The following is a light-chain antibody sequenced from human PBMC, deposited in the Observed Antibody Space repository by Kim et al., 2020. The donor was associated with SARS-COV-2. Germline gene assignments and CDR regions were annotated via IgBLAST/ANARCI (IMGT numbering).Light chain of an antibody. J-gene: IGKJ1*01. CDR3: RKKNNWWT. CDR1: QSVSSN. Sequence: EIVMTQSPATLSVSPGERATLSCRASQSVSSNLAWYQQKPGQAPRLLIYGASTRATGIPARFSGSGSGTEFTLTISSLQSEDFAVYYCRKKNNWWTFGQGAKVDSK. CDR2: GAS. V-gene: IGKV3-15*01.